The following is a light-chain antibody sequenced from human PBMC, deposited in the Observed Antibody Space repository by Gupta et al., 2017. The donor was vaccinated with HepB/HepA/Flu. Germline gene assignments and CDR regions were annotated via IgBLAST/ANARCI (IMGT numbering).Light chain of an antibody. CDR1: RSLVHSDGNTY. CDR3: RQAEQLPLT. Sequence: EIVMTQTLFSSLVTLGQPASISCRSSRSLVHSDGNTYLSWLQQRPGLPPRLLISKRSSRASGVPARFSGSGAGTDFTLKISRVEAEDVGIYYCRQAEQLPLTFGGGTRVEIK. CDR2: KRS. V-gene: IGKV2-24*01. J-gene: IGKJ4*01.